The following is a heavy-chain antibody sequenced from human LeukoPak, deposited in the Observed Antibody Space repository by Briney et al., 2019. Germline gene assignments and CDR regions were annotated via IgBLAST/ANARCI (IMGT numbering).Heavy chain of an antibody. V-gene: IGHV1-18*01. CDR1: GYIFSNFG. CDR3: ARVSPHWKMSYGNQNWFDT. D-gene: IGHD3-16*01. J-gene: IGHJ5*02. CDR2: ISGYNGYT. Sequence: ASVKVSCKASGYIFSNFGINWVRQAPGQGLEWMGWISGYNGYTKYAQKLQGRVTMTTDTSTSTAYMELRSLRSDDTAVYYCARVSPHWKMSYGNQNWFDTWGQGTLVTVSS.